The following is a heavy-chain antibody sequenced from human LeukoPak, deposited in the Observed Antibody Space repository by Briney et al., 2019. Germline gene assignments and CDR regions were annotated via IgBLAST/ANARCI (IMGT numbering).Heavy chain of an antibody. CDR3: AHTSEIERDGAFDI. D-gene: IGHD1-1*01. CDR1: GFSLTTSGVG. CDR2: IYWDDNK. V-gene: IGHV2-5*02. Sequence: SGPTLVKPTQTLTLTCTFSGFSLTTSGVGVGWIRQPPGKALEWLALIYWDDNKRYSPSLKSRLTITKDTSKNQVVLTMTNMDPVDTATYYCAHTSEIERDGAFDIWGQGTMVTVSS. J-gene: IGHJ3*02.